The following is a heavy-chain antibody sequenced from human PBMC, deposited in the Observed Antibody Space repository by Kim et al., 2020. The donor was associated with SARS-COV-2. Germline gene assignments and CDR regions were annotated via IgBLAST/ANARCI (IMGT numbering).Heavy chain of an antibody. V-gene: IGHV3-23*01. CDR1: GFTFSSYV. D-gene: IGHD6-13*01. J-gene: IGHJ4*02. Sequence: GGSLRLSCAASGFTFSSYVMSWVRQAPGKGLEWVSAISSSGGSTYFADSVKGRFTISRDNSKTTLYLRMNSLRAEDTAVYYCATEGTAAGVYWGQGTLVTVSS. CDR2: ISSSGGST. CDR3: ATEGTAAGVY.